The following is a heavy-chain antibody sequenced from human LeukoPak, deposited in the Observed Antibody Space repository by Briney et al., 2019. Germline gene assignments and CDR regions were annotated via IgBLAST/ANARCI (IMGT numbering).Heavy chain of an antibody. D-gene: IGHD3-16*02. CDR3: ARLGDYDYVWGSYRSIDY. Sequence: SETLSLTCTVSGGSISSYYRSWIRQPPGKGLEWIGYIYYSGSTNYNPSLKSRVTISVDTSKNQFSLKLSSVTAADTAVYYCARLGDYDYVWGSYRSIDYWGQGTLVTVSS. V-gene: IGHV4-59*08. CDR1: GGSISSYY. CDR2: IYYSGST. J-gene: IGHJ4*02.